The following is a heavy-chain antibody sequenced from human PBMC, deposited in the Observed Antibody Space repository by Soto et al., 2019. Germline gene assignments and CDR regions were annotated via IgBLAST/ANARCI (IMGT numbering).Heavy chain of an antibody. CDR1: NGSINNGDYY. J-gene: IGHJ4*02. Sequence: SETLSLTCTVSNGSINNGDYYWIWIRQPPGKGLESIGYIYFTGTTYYNPSLQSRLSISVDRSKNQFSLRLTSVTAADTAVYYCARVYWGYYASSGYLDQWGQGTLVTVSS. V-gene: IGHV4-30-4*01. CDR3: ARVYWGYYASSGYLDQ. D-gene: IGHD3-22*01. CDR2: IYFTGTT.